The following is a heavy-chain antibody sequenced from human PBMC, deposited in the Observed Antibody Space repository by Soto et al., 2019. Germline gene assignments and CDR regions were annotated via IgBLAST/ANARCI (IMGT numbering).Heavy chain of an antibody. J-gene: IGHJ4*02. Sequence: EVQLVESGGGLVEPGGSLRLSCAASGFTFSSYSMNWVRQAPGKGLEWFSYISSSSSYIYYADSVKGRVTISRDNAKNSLYRQMNSLRAEDTAVYYCARDDWTYYYDSSGAWGQGTLVTVSS. CDR1: GFTFSSYS. CDR2: ISSSSSYI. D-gene: IGHD3-22*01. CDR3: ARDDWTYYYDSSGA. V-gene: IGHV3-21*01.